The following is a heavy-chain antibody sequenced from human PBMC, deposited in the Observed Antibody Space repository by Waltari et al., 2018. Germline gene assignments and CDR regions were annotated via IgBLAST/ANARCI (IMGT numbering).Heavy chain of an antibody. J-gene: IGHJ4*02. D-gene: IGHD1-26*01. CDR2: IYHSGST. CDR1: GYSISSGHY. Sequence: QVQLQESGPGLVKPSETLSLTCTVSGYSISSGHYWGGLRQPPGKGLEWIGSIYHSGSTYYNPSLKSRVTISVDTSKNQFSLKLSSVTAADTAVYYCARVVVGATTPLDYWGQGTLVTVSS. CDR3: ARVVVGATTPLDY. V-gene: IGHV4-38-2*02.